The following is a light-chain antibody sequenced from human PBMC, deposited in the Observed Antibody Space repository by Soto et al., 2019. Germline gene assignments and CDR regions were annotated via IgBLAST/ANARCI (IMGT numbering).Light chain of an antibody. CDR2: QLS. Sequence: DVVVTQSPLSLPVTLGQPASISCRSSQSLVYTDGNTYLNWFQQRPGQSPRRVIYQLSNRDSGVPDRVSGSGAGTDFTLKISRVEAEDVGVDYCMQGKHWPPMYTFGQGTKLEIK. CDR3: MQGKHWPPMYT. CDR1: QSLVYTDGNTY. J-gene: IGKJ2*01. V-gene: IGKV2-30*01.